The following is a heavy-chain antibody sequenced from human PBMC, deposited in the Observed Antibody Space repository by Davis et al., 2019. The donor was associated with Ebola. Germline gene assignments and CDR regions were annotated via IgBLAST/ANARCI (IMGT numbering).Heavy chain of an antibody. J-gene: IGHJ6*02. V-gene: IGHV1-3*01. CDR2: INAGNGNP. CDR1: GYTFTSYA. CDR3: ARGSSKAYYYYGMDV. D-gene: IGHD6-6*01. Sequence: AASVKVSCKASGYTFTSYAMHWVRQAPGQRLEWMGWINAGNGNPKYSQKFQGRVTITRDTSASTAYMKLSSLRSEDTAVYYCARGSSKAYYYYGMDVWGQGTTVTVSS.